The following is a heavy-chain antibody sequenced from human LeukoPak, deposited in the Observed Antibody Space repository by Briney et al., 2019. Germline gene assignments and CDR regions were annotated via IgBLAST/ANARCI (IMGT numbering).Heavy chain of an antibody. CDR1: GFTFSSYA. Sequence: GGSLRLSCAASGFTFSSYAMSWVRQAPGKGLEWVSAISGSGGSTYYADSVKGRFTISRDNSKNTLYLQMNSLRAEDTAVYYCAKEGDSMVRGVFIPALFELWGQGNLVNGSS. CDR2: ISGSGGST. D-gene: IGHD3-10*01. CDR3: AKEGDSMVRGVFIPALFEL. V-gene: IGHV3-23*01. J-gene: IGHJ4*02.